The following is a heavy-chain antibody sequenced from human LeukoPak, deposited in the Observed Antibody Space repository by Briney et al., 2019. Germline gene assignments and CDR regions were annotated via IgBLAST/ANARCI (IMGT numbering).Heavy chain of an antibody. CDR2: IFYSGST. J-gene: IGHJ5*02. CDR1: GGSIRSSSYY. V-gene: IGHV4-39*01. CDR3: ARCLSPDIGQLDWFDL. Sequence: PSETLSLTCTVSGGSIRSSSYYWGWIRQPPGKGLEWIGSIFYSGSTYYNPSLRSRVTISVDTSKNQFSLKLSSVTAADTAVYYCARCLSPDIGQLDWFDLWGQGTLVTVSS. D-gene: IGHD5-12*01.